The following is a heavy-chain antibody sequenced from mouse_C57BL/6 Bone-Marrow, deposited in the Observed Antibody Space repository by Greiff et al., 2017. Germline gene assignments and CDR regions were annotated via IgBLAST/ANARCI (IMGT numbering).Heavy chain of an antibody. D-gene: IGHD1-1*01. V-gene: IGHV1-39*01. CDR3: ARWDYYGSSYEAY. CDR2: INPNYGTT. CDR1: GYSFTDYN. Sequence: VQLQQSGPELVKPGASVKISCKASGYSFTDYNMNWVKQSNGNSLEWIGVINPNYGTTSYNQKFKGKATVTVYQSSSTAYMQLNSLTSEDSAVYYCARWDYYGSSYEAYWGQGTLVTVSA. J-gene: IGHJ3*01.